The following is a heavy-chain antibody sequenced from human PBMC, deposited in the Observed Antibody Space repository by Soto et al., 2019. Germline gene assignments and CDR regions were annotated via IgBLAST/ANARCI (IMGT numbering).Heavy chain of an antibody. V-gene: IGHV3-7*05. CDR3: VRAMDV. CDR2: MNQDGTKE. J-gene: IGHJ6*02. CDR1: GFTFSDYW. Sequence: PGGSLRLSCRGSGFTFSDYWVNWVRQAPGKGLQWVANMNQDGTKEYYVDSVKGRFTISRDNAKNSLFLQMNSLRAEDTAVYYCVRAMDVWGQGTTVTVSS.